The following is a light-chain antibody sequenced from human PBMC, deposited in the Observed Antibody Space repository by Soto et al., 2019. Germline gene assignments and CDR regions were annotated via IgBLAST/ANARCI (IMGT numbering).Light chain of an antibody. V-gene: IGLV2-8*01. CDR1: SSDVGNYNY. CDR3: SSYAGSKTL. Sequence: QSVLTQPPSASGSPGQSVTISCTGTSSDVGNYNYVSWYQQHPGKAPKLMIYEVTKRPSGVPDRFSGSKSGNTASLTVSGLQAEYEADYYCSSYAGSKTLFGGGTKLTVL. J-gene: IGLJ3*02. CDR2: EVT.